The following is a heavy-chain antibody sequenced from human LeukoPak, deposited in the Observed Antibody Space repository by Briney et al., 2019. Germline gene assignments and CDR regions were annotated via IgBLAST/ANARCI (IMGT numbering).Heavy chain of an antibody. CDR3: AGGSVDILTGYKEGGFDP. CDR1: GGSISSYY. CDR2: IYYSGST. D-gene: IGHD3-9*01. J-gene: IGHJ5*02. Sequence: SETLSLTCTVSGGSISSYYWSWIRQPPGKGLEWIGYIYYSGSTNYNPSLKSRVTISVDTSKNQFSLKLSSVTAADTAVYYCAGGSVDILTGYKEGGFDPWGQGTLVTVSS. V-gene: IGHV4-59*01.